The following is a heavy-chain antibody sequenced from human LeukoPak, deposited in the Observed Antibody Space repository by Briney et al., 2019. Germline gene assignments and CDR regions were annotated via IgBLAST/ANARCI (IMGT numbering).Heavy chain of an antibody. J-gene: IGHJ4*02. CDR1: GFTFSSYS. V-gene: IGHV3-21*01. CDR3: ASALNYDASGYCLDY. CDR2: ITSSSSYI. D-gene: IGHD3-22*01. Sequence: GGSLRLSCAASGFTFSSYSMNWVRQAPGKGLEWVSSITSSSSYIYYADSVKGRFTISRDNAKNSLYLQMNSLRAEDTAVYYCASALNYDASGYCLDYWGQGTLVTVSS.